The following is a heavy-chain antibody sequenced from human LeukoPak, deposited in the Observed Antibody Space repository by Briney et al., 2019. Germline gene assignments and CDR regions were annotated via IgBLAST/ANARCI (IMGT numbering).Heavy chain of an antibody. CDR1: GGTLRSYA. Sequence: SVKVSCKASGGTLRSYAINWVRQAPGQGLEWMGRIIPMLSITNYAQKLQGRVTITADKSTNTAYMELSSLRSEDTAVYYCATYNVDYYDTSDGMDVWGQGTTVTVSS. CDR2: IIPMLSIT. CDR3: ATYNVDYYDTSDGMDV. D-gene: IGHD3-22*01. V-gene: IGHV1-69*04. J-gene: IGHJ6*02.